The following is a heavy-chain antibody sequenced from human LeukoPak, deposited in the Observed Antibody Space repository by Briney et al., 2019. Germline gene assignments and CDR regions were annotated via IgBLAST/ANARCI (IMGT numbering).Heavy chain of an antibody. J-gene: IGHJ4*02. CDR3: AKTPVGMVPLDY. Sequence: SVKVSCKASGGTFSSYAISWVRQAPGQGLEWMGGIIPIFGTANYAQKFQGRVTITADKSTSTAYMELSSLRSEDTAVYYCAKTPVGMVPLDYWGQGTLVTVSS. D-gene: IGHD5-24*01. CDR2: IIPIFGTA. CDR1: GGTFSSYA. V-gene: IGHV1-69*06.